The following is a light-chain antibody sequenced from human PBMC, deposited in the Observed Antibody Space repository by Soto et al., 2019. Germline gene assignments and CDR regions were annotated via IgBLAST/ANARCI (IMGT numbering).Light chain of an antibody. J-gene: IGKJ1*01. CDR1: QSVDSSF. V-gene: IGKV3-20*01. Sequence: EIVLTQSPGSLSLSPGERATLSCRASQSVDSSFFAWYQQKPGQAPRLLIYGASNRATGIPDRFSGRGSGTDFTLTITVLEPEDFAVYYCQQYVSSVTFGQGTKLEIK. CDR2: GAS. CDR3: QQYVSSVT.